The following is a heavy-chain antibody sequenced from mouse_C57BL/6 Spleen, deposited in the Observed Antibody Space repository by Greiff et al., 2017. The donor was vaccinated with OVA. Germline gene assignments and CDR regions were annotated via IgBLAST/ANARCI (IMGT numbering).Heavy chain of an antibody. CDR1: GFTFSDYG. CDR2: ISSGSSTI. J-gene: IGHJ1*03. Sequence: EVKLMESGGGLVKPGGSLKLSCAASGFTFSDYGMHWVRQAPEKGLEWVAYISSGSSTIYYADTVKGRFTISRDNAKNTLFLLMTSLRSEDTAMYYCARPNYDYWYFDVWGTGTTVTVSS. V-gene: IGHV5-17*01. CDR3: ARPNYDYWYFDV. D-gene: IGHD2-4*01.